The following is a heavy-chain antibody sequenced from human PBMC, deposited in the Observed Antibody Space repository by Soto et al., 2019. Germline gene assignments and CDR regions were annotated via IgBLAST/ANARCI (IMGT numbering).Heavy chain of an antibody. J-gene: IGHJ4*02. CDR3: ARPEGYGSGSYYFDS. V-gene: IGHV1-69*13. D-gene: IGHD3-10*01. CDR2: IIPIFGTA. CDR1: GYTFTSYY. Sequence: GASVKVSCKASGYTFTSYYMHWVRQAPGQGLEWMGGIIPIFGTANYAQKFQGRVTITADESTSTAYMELSSLRSEDTAVYYCARPEGYGSGSYYFDSWGQGTLVTVSS.